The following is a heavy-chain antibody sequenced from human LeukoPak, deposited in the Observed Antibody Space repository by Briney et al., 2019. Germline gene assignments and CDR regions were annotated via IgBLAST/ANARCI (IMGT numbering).Heavy chain of an antibody. V-gene: IGHV4-34*01. CDR3: ARGRVLRFLEWHQSPYYYGMDV. J-gene: IGHJ6*02. CDR1: GGSFSGYY. Sequence: SETLSLTCAVYGGSFSGYYWSWIRQPPGEGLKWIGEINHSGSTNYNPSLKSRVTISVDTSKNQFSLKLSSVTAADTAVYYCARGRVLRFLEWHQSPYYYGMDVWGQGTTVTVSS. D-gene: IGHD3-3*01. CDR2: INHSGST.